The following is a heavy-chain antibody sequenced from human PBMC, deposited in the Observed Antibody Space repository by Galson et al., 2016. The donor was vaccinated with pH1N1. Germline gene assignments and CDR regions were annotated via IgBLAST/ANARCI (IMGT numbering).Heavy chain of an antibody. V-gene: IGHV3-30-3*01. J-gene: IGHJ4*02. Sequence: SLRLSCAASGFTFPDYRVHWVRQAPGKGLEWVAVISYDGSNKYYADSVKGRFTISRDNSKNTLFLQMNSLRAEDTAVSYCAREASGSYYTFDYWGQGTLVTVSS. D-gene: IGHD1-26*01. CDR1: GFTFPDYR. CDR2: ISYDGSNK. CDR3: AREASGSYYTFDY.